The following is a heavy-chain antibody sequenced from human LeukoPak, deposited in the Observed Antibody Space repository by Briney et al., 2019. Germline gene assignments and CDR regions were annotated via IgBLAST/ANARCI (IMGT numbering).Heavy chain of an antibody. J-gene: IGHJ4*02. CDR3: AKGTDYYGSGSYYYFDY. CDR1: GFTFNNFA. V-gene: IGHV3-23*01. Sequence: GGTLRLSCAASGFTFNNFAMSWVRQAPGKGLEWVSDISGGGGSTYYADSVKGRFTISRDNSKNTLYLQMNSLRVEDTAVYYCAKGTDYYGSGSYYYFDYWGQGTLVTVSS. D-gene: IGHD3-10*01. CDR2: ISGGGGST.